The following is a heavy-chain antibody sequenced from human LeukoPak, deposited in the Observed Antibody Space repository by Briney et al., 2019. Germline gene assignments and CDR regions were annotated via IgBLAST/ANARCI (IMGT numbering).Heavy chain of an antibody. CDR3: ARAMTTVTDNWFDP. CDR1: GYTFTSYG. CDR2: ISAYNGNT. V-gene: IGHV1-18*01. Sequence: ASLKVSCKASGYTFTSYGISWVRQAPGQGLEWMGWISAYNGNTNYAQKLQGRVTMTTDTSTSTAYMELRSLRSDDTAVYYCARAMTTVTDNWFDPWGQGTLVTVSS. D-gene: IGHD4-11*01. J-gene: IGHJ5*02.